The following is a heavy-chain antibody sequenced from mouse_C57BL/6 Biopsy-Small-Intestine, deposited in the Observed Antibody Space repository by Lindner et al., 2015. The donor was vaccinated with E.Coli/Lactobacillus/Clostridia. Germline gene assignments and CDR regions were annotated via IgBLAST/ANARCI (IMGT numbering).Heavy chain of an antibody. Sequence: LQESGGGLVQPGGSLSLSCAASGFTFTDYYMSWVRQPPGKALEWLGFIRNKANGYTIEYSASVKGRFTISRDNSQSILYLQMNALRAEDSATYYCARYMDYWGQGTSVTVSS. CDR3: ARYMDY. V-gene: IGHV7-3*01. CDR1: GFTFTDYY. CDR2: IRNKANGYTI. J-gene: IGHJ4*01.